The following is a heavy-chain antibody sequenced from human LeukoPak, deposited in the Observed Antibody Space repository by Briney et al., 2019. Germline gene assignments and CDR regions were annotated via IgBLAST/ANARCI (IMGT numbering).Heavy chain of an antibody. V-gene: IGHV4-59*01. D-gene: IGHD1/OR15-1a*01. CDR3: ASQLGGTTFH. CDR2: VYYNGIT. J-gene: IGHJ4*02. Sequence: SETLSLACTLSGVSINTYFWSWLRQPPGKGLEWLGYVYYNGITNYNPSLKSRVSISLDTSKNQFSLRLNSVTAAETAVYYCASQLGGTTFHWGQGTLVTVSS. CDR1: GVSINTYF.